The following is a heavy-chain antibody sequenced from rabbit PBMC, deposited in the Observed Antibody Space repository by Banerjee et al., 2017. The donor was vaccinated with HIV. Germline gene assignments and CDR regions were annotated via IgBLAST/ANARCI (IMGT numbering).Heavy chain of an antibody. V-gene: IGHV1S47*01. J-gene: IGHJ4*01. CDR3: VRGASESGYYSL. CDR2: IDPIFGTT. Sequence: QEQLVESGGGLVQPGGSLTLTCKASGFDFSRYGVSWVRQAPGKGLEWIGYIDPIFGTTYYASWAKGRFTVSSHNAQNTLYLQLHSLTAADTATYFCVRGASESGYYSLWGPGTLVTVS. CDR1: GFDFSRYG. D-gene: IGHD1-1*01.